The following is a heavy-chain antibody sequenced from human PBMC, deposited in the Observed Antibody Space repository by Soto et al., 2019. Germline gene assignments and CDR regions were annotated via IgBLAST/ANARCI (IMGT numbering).Heavy chain of an antibody. CDR2: IIPIFGTA. D-gene: IGHD3-22*01. Sequence: QVQLVQSGAEVKKPGSSVKVSCKASGGTFSSYAISWVRQAPGQGLEWMGGIIPIFGTANYAQKFQGRVTMTADESKSTAYMELSSLRSEDTAVYYCARRDYDSSGYYYSYYGMDVWGQGTTVTVSS. CDR3: ARRDYDSSGYYYSYYGMDV. CDR1: GGTFSSYA. J-gene: IGHJ6*02. V-gene: IGHV1-69*12.